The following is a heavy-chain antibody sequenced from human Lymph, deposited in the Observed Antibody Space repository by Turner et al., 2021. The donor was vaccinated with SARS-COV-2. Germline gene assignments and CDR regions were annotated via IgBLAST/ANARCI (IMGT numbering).Heavy chain of an antibody. Sequence: QVQLLESGGGLVKPGRSLRLSCAASEFTFSNSGMHWVRQAPGKGLEWVEVRWFDGSNKYYADSVKGRFTISRDNSKNTLYLKMKSLRAEDTAGYYCARHNGGRLDYWGQGTLVTVSS. J-gene: IGHJ4*02. CDR2: RWFDGSNK. V-gene: IGHV3-33*01. CDR3: ARHNGGRLDY. D-gene: IGHD3-16*01. CDR1: EFTFSNSG.